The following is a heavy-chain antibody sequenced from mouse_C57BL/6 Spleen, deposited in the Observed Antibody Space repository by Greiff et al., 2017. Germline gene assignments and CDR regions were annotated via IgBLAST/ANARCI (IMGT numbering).Heavy chain of an antibody. J-gene: IGHJ4*01. CDR2: IDPSDSYT. D-gene: IGHD2-2*01. CDR3: ARGGVTTSGCYYAMDY. CDR1: GYTFTSYW. Sequence: QVQLQQPGAELVKPGASVKLSCKASGYTFTSYWMQWVKQRPGQGLEWIGEIDPSDSYTNYNQKFKGKATLTVDTSSITAYMQLSSLTSEASAVYYCARGGVTTSGCYYAMDYWGQGTSVTVSS. V-gene: IGHV1-50*01.